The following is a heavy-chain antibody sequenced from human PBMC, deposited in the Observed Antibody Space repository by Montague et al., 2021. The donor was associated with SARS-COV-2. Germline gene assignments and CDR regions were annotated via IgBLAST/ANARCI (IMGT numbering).Heavy chain of an antibody. V-gene: IGHV4-59*08. CDR3: ARHYSATLPAVY. J-gene: IGHJ4*01. Sequence: SETLSLTCTVSGGSISSFYWSWFRQPPGKGLERIGYISDSWSTNYNPSLTSRVTMSVDTSKNQFSLKVNSVTAADTAVYYCARHYSATLPAVYWGQGTLVTVSS. CDR1: GGSISSFY. CDR2: ISDSWST. D-gene: IGHD2-15*01.